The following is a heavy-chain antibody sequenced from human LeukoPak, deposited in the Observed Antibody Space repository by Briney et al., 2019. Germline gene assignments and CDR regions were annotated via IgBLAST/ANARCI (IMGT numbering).Heavy chain of an antibody. CDR3: ARDRGSSWYFDY. J-gene: IGHJ4*02. Sequence: GGSLRLSCAASGFTFSNYGMHWVRQAPGKGLEWVAFIRSDGINKYHADSVKGRFTISRDNSKNTLYLQMNSLRAEDTAVYYCARDRGSSWYFDYWGQGTLVTVSS. V-gene: IGHV3-30*02. CDR1: GFTFSNYG. CDR2: IRSDGINK. D-gene: IGHD6-13*01.